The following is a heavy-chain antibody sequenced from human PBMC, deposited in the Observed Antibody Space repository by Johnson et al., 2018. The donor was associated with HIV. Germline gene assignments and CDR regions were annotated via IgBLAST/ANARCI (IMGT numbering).Heavy chain of an antibody. D-gene: IGHD2-21*01. V-gene: IGHV3-20*04. CDR3: AREAGSESYSPWRPDAFDI. CDR1: GFTFDDYG. CDR2: INRNGGST. J-gene: IGHJ3*02. Sequence: VQLVESGGGVVRPGGSLRLSCAASGFTFDDYGMSWVRQAPGKGLEWVSGINRNGGSTGYADSVKGRFTISRNNAKNSLYLQMNSLRAEDTALYYCAREAGSESYSPWRPDAFDIWGQGTMVTVSS.